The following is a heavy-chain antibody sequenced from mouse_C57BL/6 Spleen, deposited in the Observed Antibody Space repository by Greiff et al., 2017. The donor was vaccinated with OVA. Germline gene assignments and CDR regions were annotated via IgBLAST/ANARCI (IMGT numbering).Heavy chain of an antibody. J-gene: IGHJ4*01. CDR2: IYPGDGDT. CDR3: SREGGYLPSAMDY. Sequence: QVQLQQSGPELVKPGASVKISCKASGYAFSSSWMNWVKQRPGKGLEWIGRIYPGDGDTNYNGKFKGKATLTADKSSSTAYMQLSSLTSEDSAVYFCSREGGYLPSAMDYWGQGTSVTVAS. V-gene: IGHV1-82*01. D-gene: IGHD2-3*01. CDR1: GYAFSSSW.